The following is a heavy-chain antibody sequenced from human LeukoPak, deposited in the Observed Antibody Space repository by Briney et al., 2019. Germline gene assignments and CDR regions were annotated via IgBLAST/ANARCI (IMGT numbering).Heavy chain of an antibody. CDR2: IYNSGGT. J-gene: IGHJ4*02. Sequence: SETLSLTCNVSGHSISSGFYWGWIRQPPGKGLEWIGSIYNSGGTYYNPSLKSRVTISVDTSKNQISLRLSSVTAADTAVYYCARVAHGNRGYFDYWGQGTLVSVSS. CDR3: ARVAHGNRGYFDY. D-gene: IGHD1-14*01. V-gene: IGHV4-38-2*02. CDR1: GHSISSGFY.